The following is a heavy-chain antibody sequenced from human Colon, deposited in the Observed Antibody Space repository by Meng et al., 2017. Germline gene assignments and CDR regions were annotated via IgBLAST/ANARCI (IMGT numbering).Heavy chain of an antibody. Sequence: QVQLQESGPGLVKPSQTASLTCTVSGGFLNGDDYYRSWIRQSPGGGLEWIGLLSYSGNTFYNPSLRSRVAISADTSKSQFSLYLRSVTAADTAVYYCAREWRHYYGAGSFDYWGQGALVTVSS. CDR2: LSYSGNT. D-gene: IGHD3-10*01. CDR1: GGFLNGDDYY. J-gene: IGHJ4*02. V-gene: IGHV4-30-4*01. CDR3: AREWRHYYGAGSFDY.